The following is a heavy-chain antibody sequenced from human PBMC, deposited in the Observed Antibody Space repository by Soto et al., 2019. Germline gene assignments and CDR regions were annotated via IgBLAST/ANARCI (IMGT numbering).Heavy chain of an antibody. V-gene: IGHV3-30*18. CDR3: AKDEVLVEVVARDYYGMDV. D-gene: IGHD2-15*01. J-gene: IGHJ6*02. Sequence: QVQLVESGGGVVQPGRSLRLSCVVSGFTFSSYGMHWVRQAPGKGLEWVAVISYDGRKKYYADSVKGRFTISRDNSKNPLYLQMKNLRAEDTAVYYCAKDEVLVEVVARDYYGMDVWGQGTTVTVSS. CDR2: ISYDGRKK. CDR1: GFTFSSYG.